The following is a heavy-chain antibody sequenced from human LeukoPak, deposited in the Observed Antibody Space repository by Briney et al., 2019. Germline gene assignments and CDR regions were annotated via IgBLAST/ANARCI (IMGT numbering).Heavy chain of an antibody. Sequence: ASVKVSCKASGYTLTGYYIHWVRQAPGQGLEWMGWINPKSGGANCAQKFQGRVTMTRDTSISTAYMELSRLRSVDTAVYYCARGDDIVVVVAALDYWGQGTLVTVSS. V-gene: IGHV1-2*02. CDR1: GYTLTGYY. CDR2: INPKSGGA. D-gene: IGHD2-15*01. CDR3: ARGDDIVVVVAALDY. J-gene: IGHJ4*02.